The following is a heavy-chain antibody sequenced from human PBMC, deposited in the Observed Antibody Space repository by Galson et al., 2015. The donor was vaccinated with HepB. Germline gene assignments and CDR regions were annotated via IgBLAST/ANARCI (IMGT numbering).Heavy chain of an antibody. D-gene: IGHD6-6*01. CDR2: ISAYNGNT. Sequence: QSGAEVKKPGESLKISCKGSGYSFTNYWIGWVRQAPGQGLEWMGWISAYNGNTNYAQKLQGRVTMTTDTSTSTAYMELRSLRSDDTAVYYCARDEQLASFDYWGQGTLVTVSS. CDR1: GYSFTNYW. J-gene: IGHJ4*02. CDR3: ARDEQLASFDY. V-gene: IGHV1-18*04.